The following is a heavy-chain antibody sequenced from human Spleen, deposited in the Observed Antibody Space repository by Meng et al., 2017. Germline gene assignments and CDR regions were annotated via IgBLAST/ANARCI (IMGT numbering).Heavy chain of an antibody. J-gene: IGHJ4*02. V-gene: IGHV1-2*06. Sequence: QVQLVQSGGDVKKPGASVKVSCKASGYTFPDYWLHWVRRAPGQGLEWMGRINPKSGDTHYAQRFQGRVTMTGDTSISTAYMELSGLRSDDTAMYYCARDEDISAAGKLFGDYWGQGTLVTVSS. CDR1: GYTFPDYW. D-gene: IGHD6-13*01. CDR2: INPKSGDT. CDR3: ARDEDISAAGKLFGDY.